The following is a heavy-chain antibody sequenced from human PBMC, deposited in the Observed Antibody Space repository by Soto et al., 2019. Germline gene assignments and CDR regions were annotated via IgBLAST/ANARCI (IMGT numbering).Heavy chain of an antibody. CDR1: GYTFTSYG. CDR2: ISAYNGNT. J-gene: IGHJ6*02. V-gene: IGHV1-18*01. D-gene: IGHD6-19*01. CDR3: ARVRVASTFSDYYYAMDV. Sequence: QVQLVQSGAEVKKPGASVKVSCKASGYTFTSYGISWVRQAPGQGLEWMGWISAYNGNTNYAQKLQGRVTMTTDTTTSTAYMELRTLRSDDTAVYYCARVRVASTFSDYYYAMDVRRRGATVTVPS.